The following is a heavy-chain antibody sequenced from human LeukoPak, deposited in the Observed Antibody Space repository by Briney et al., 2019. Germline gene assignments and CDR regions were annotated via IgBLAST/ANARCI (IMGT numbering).Heavy chain of an antibody. CDR1: GGSISSGSYY. CDR2: IYTSGST. D-gene: IGHD3-3*01. CDR3: ARVRGTVGSGYFPSTEYYFDY. V-gene: IGHV4-61*02. Sequence: PSQTLSLTCTVSGGSISSGSYYWSWIRQPAGKGLEWIGRIYTSGSTNYNPSLKSRVTISVDTSKNQFSLKLSSVTAADTAVYYCARVRGTVGSGYFPSTEYYFDYWGQGTLVTVSS. J-gene: IGHJ4*02.